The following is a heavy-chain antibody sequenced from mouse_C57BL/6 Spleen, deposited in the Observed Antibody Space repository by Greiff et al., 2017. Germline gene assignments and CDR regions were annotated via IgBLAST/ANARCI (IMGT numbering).Heavy chain of an antibody. CDR2: IDPSDSST. V-gene: IGHV1-69*01. D-gene: IGHD2-2*01. Sequence: QVQLQQPGAELVMPGASVKLSCKASGYTFTSYWMHWVKQRPGQGLEWIGEIDPSDSSTNYNPKFKGKSTLAVDKSSSTAYMQLSSLTSEDSAVYYSARGVGYRGLAGFAYWGQGTLVTVSA. J-gene: IGHJ3*01. CDR1: GYTFTSYW. CDR3: ARGVGYRGLAGFAY.